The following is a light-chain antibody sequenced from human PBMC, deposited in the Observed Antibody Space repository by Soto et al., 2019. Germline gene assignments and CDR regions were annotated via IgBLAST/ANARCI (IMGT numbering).Light chain of an antibody. Sequence: DIQMTQSPSTLSASVGDRVTITCRASQSISSWLAWYQQKPGKAPKLLVYKASSLESGVPSRFSRCGSRTEFTLTISSLQPDDFATYYCKQYNSYSRTFGQGTKVESK. V-gene: IGKV1-5*03. CDR3: KQYNSYSRT. CDR1: QSISSW. J-gene: IGKJ1*01. CDR2: KAS.